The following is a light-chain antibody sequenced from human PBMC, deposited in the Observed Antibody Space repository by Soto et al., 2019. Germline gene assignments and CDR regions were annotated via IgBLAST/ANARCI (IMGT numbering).Light chain of an antibody. CDR3: HQRSTWPFT. V-gene: IGKV3-11*01. CDR2: DAS. CDR1: QSISSY. J-gene: IGKJ3*01. Sequence: EIVLTQSPATLSLSPGERATLSCRASQSISSYLAWYQQKPDQAPRLLIYDASNRATRIPARFSGSGSGTDFTLTISSLEPEDFAVYYCHQRSTWPFTFGPGTKVDIK.